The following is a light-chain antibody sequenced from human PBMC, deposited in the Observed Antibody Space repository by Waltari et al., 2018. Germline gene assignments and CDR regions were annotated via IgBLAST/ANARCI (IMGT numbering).Light chain of an antibody. J-gene: IGLJ2*01. CDR3: SSYTSSSTLV. V-gene: IGLV2-14*03. Sequence: ISCTGTSSDVGGYNYVSWYQQHPGKAPKLMIYDVSNRPSGVSNRFSGSKSGNTASLTISGLQAEDEADYYCSSYTSSSTLVFGGGTKLTVL. CDR1: SSDVGGYNY. CDR2: DVS.